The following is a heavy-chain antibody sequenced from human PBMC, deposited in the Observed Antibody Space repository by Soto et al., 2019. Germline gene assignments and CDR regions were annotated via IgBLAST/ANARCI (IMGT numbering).Heavy chain of an antibody. CDR2: IDPSDSYT. CDR3: ATLRVGFGELLTY. Sequence: GQAVKSSGEGPGYSDTRSWIRRERQMPGKGLEWMGRIDPSDSYTNYSPSFQGHVTISADKSISTAYLQWSSLKASDTAMYYCATLRVGFGELLTYWGQGTLVTVSS. D-gene: IGHD3-10*01. V-gene: IGHV5-10-1*01. CDR1: GYSDTRSW. J-gene: IGHJ4*02.